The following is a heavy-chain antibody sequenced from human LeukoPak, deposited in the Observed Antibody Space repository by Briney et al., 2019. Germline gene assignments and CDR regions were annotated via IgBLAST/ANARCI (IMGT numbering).Heavy chain of an antibody. J-gene: IGHJ4*02. Sequence: GGSLRLSRAASGFTFSSYSMNWVRQAPGKGLEWVSSISSSSSYIYYADSVKGRFTISRDNAKNSLYLQMNSLRAEDTAVYYCARDGYNLLYYFDYWGQGTLVTVSS. CDR2: ISSSSSYI. V-gene: IGHV3-21*01. D-gene: IGHD5-24*01. CDR1: GFTFSSYS. CDR3: ARDGYNLLYYFDY.